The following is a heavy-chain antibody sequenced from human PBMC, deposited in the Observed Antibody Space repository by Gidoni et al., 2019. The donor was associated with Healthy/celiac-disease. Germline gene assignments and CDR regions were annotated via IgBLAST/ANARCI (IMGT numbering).Heavy chain of an antibody. D-gene: IGHD6-13*01. V-gene: IGHV3-30*04. Sequence: QVQLVESGGGVVQPGRSLRLSCAASGFTFSSYAMHWVRQAPGKGLEWVAVISYDGSNKYYADSVKGRFTISRDNSKNTLYLQMNSLRAEDTAVYYCARPIAAAGKGDDYWGQGTLVTVSS. CDR2: ISYDGSNK. J-gene: IGHJ4*02. CDR3: ARPIAAAGKGDDY. CDR1: GFTFSSYA.